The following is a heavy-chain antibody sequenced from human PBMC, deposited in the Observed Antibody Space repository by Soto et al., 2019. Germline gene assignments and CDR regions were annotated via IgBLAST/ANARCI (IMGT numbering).Heavy chain of an antibody. Sequence: DSLKISCQGSGYSFTSHWITWVRQTPGKGLEWMGRIDPSDSYTNYSPSFQGRVTISADRSISTAFLQWSSLEASDTAIYYGARRLSGPIEEYNAYNFCGSDGWGQGTMVT. CDR1: GYSFTSHW. CDR3: ARRLSGPIEEYNAYNFCGSDG. V-gene: IGHV5-10-1*01. D-gene: IGHD1-1*01. J-gene: IGHJ6*02. CDR2: IDPSDSYT.